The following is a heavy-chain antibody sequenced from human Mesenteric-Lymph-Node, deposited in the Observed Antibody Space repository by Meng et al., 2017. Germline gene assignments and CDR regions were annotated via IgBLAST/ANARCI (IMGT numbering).Heavy chain of an antibody. CDR2: IYHSGST. V-gene: IGHV4-4*02. CDR3: ASGRKYCSSTSCYGQFDY. Sequence: LQESGSGLVKPSQTLSLTCTVSGGSISSSNWWSWVRQPPGKGLEWIGEIYHSGSTNYNPSLKSRVTISVDKSKNQFSLKLSSVTAADTAVYYCASGRKYCSSTSCYGQFDYWGQGTLVTVSS. J-gene: IGHJ4*02. CDR1: GGSISSSNW. D-gene: IGHD2-2*01.